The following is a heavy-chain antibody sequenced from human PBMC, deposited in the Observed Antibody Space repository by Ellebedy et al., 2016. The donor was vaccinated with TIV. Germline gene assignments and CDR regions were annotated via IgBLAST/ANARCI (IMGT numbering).Heavy chain of an antibody. CDR1: GFIFNDYW. CDR3: VRDRILGSGSGDY. Sequence: PGGSLRLSCAASGFIFNDYWMHWVRQTPGRGLEWVANINQDGSQKYYVDSVKGRLTISRDNAKNTLYLQMNSLRAEDSAIYYCVRDRILGSGSGDYWGQGTLVTVSS. J-gene: IGHJ4*02. CDR2: INQDGSQK. V-gene: IGHV3-7*01. D-gene: IGHD3-10*01.